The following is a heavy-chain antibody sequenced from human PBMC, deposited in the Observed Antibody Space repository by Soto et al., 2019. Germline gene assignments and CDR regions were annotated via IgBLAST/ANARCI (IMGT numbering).Heavy chain of an antibody. V-gene: IGHV1-8*01. J-gene: IGHJ6*02. CDR3: ARATAPSDF. D-gene: IGHD4-17*01. Sequence: ASVKVSCKASGYTFTSYDINWVRQATGQGLEWMGWMNADSGNTEYSQKFQGRVTITRDTSTSTAYMELSSLRSEDTAVYYCARATAPSDFRGQVTTGTVSS. CDR1: GYTFTSYD. CDR2: MNADSGNT.